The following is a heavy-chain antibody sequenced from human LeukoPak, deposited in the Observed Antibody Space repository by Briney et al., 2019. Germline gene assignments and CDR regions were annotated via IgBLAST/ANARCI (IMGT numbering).Heavy chain of an antibody. CDR3: ARDRQVVLSGDAFDI. CDR2: INPNSGGT. J-gene: IGHJ3*02. V-gene: IGHV1-2*02. Sequence: ASVKVSCKASGYTFTGYYMHWVRQAPGQGLEWMGWINPNSGGTNYAQKFQGRVTMTRDTSISTAYMELSRLRSDDTAVYYCARDRQVVLSGDAFDIWGQGTMVTVSS. CDR1: GYTFTGYY. D-gene: IGHD2/OR15-2a*01.